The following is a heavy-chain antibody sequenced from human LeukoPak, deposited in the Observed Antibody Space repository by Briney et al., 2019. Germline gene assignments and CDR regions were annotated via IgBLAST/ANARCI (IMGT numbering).Heavy chain of an antibody. Sequence: GGSLRLSCAASGFTFSNYWVHWVRQAPGKGLVWVSRINRDGSTTKYADSVKGRFTVSRDNAKNTLNLQVNSLRAEDTAVYYCARDKKSGESSEIDYWGQGTLVTVSS. J-gene: IGHJ4*02. V-gene: IGHV3-74*03. D-gene: IGHD3-10*01. CDR3: ARDKKSGESSEIDY. CDR1: GFTFSNYW. CDR2: INRDGSTT.